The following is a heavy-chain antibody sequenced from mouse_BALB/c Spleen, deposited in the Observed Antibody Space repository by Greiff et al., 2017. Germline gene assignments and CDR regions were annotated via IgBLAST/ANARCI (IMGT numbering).Heavy chain of an antibody. CDR3: ARQGYYRYDVGYAMDY. Sequence: DVKLQESGGGLVKLGGSLKLSCAASGFTFSSYYMSWVRQTPEKRLELVAAINSNGGSTYYPDTVKGRFTISRDNAKNTLYLQMSSLKSEDTALYYCARQGYYRYDVGYAMDYWGQGTSVTVSS. D-gene: IGHD2-14*01. V-gene: IGHV5-6-2*01. CDR1: GFTFSSYY. CDR2: INSNGGST. J-gene: IGHJ4*01.